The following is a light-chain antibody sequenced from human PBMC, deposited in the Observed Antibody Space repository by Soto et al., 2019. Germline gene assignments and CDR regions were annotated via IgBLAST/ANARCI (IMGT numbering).Light chain of an antibody. CDR3: QSYDNSLSGAWV. J-gene: IGLJ3*02. V-gene: IGLV4-60*03. CDR1: SGHSRYI. CDR2: LVRSGRY. Sequence: QSVLTQSSSASASLGSSVKLTCTLSSGHSRYIIAWHQLQPGKAPRYLMKLVRSGRYNKGSGVPDRFSGSSSGADRYLTISNLQSEDEADYYCQSYDNSLSGAWVFGGGTKLTVL.